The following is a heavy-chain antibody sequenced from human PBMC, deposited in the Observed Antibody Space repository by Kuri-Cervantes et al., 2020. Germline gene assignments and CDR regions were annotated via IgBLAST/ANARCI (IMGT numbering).Heavy chain of an antibody. J-gene: IGHJ4*02. CDR2: ISGSGGST. Sequence: GGSLRLSCAASGFTFSNYAMSWVRQAPGKGLEWVSAISGSGGSTYYVDSVKGRFTISRDNAKNSLYLQMKSLRAEDTAVYYCAKVVSYYYDSSGYYSFDYWGQGTLVTVSS. D-gene: IGHD3-22*01. CDR3: AKVVSYYYDSSGYYSFDY. V-gene: IGHV3-23*01. CDR1: GFTFSNYA.